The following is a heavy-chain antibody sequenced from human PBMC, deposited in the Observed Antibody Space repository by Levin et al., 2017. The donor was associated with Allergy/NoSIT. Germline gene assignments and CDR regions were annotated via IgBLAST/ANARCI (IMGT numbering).Heavy chain of an antibody. D-gene: IGHD5-12*01. CDR2: ISSSSSTI. CDR3: ARDKVAKSKHYYYYYGMDV. J-gene: IGHJ6*02. CDR1: GFTFSSYS. V-gene: IGHV3-48*02. Sequence: SGGSLRLSCAASGFTFSSYSMNWVRQAPGKGLEWVSYISSSSSTIYYADSVKGRFTISRDNAKNSLYLQMNSLRDEDTAVYYCARDKVAKSKHYYYYYGMDVWGQGTTVTVSS.